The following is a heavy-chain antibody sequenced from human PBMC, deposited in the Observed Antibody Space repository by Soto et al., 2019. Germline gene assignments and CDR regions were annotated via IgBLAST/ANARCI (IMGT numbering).Heavy chain of an antibody. CDR2: INPNNGGT. D-gene: IGHD3-3*02. CDR3: ARTVLGILSYGLDV. V-gene: IGHV1-2*02. Sequence: GASVKVSCKTSGYTFTDYYMEWVRRAPGQGLEWMGWINPNNGGTNYAQKFQGRVTLTRDTSTNTVYMELSRLTSDDTAVYYCARTVLGILSYGLDVWGQGTTVTVSS. J-gene: IGHJ6*02. CDR1: GYTFTDYY.